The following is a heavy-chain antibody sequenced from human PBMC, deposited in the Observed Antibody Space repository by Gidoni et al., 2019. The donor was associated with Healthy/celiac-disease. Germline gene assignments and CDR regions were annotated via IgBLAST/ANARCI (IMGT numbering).Heavy chain of an antibody. CDR1: GFPFVSSG. CDR2: IWYDGSNK. CDR3: ARDRNTSSFKNYYYYGMDV. D-gene: IGHD6-13*01. V-gene: IGHV3-33*01. Sequence: QVQLVESGGGVVRPGRSLRLSGAPSGFPFVSSGMHWVRQAPGKGLEWVAVIWYDGSNKYYADSVEGRFTISRDNSKNTLYLQMNSLRAEDTAVYYCARDRNTSSFKNYYYYGMDVWGQGTTVTVSS. J-gene: IGHJ6*02.